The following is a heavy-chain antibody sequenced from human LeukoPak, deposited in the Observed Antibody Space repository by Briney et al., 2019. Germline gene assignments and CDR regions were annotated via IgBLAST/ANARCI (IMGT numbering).Heavy chain of an antibody. CDR3: ARDLTDRGEYSSSPGPGD. CDR2: INPSGGST. D-gene: IGHD6-6*01. J-gene: IGHJ4*02. V-gene: IGHV1-46*01. Sequence: ASVKVSCKASGYTFTSYYMHWVRQAPGQGLEWIGIINPSGGSTSYAQKFQGRVTMTRDTSTSTVYMELSSLRSEDTAGYYCARDLTDRGEYSSSPGPGDWGQGTLVTVSS. CDR1: GYTFTSYY.